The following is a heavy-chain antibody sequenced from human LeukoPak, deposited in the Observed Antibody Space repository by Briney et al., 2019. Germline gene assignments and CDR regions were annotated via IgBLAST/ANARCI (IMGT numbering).Heavy chain of an antibody. CDR1: GGSISGYY. J-gene: IGHJ4*02. D-gene: IGHD6-13*01. Sequence: SETLSLTCAVSGGSISGYYWSWIRQTPGQGLEWIGYIYYSGSTNYNPSLESRVTISVDTPKNQFSLKLSSVTAADTAVYFCARSSSWAHFDYWGQGTLVTVSS. CDR3: ARSSSWAHFDY. V-gene: IGHV4-59*01. CDR2: IYYSGST.